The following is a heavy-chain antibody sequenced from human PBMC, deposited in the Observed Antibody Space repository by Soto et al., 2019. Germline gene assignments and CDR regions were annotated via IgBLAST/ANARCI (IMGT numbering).Heavy chain of an antibody. J-gene: IGHJ4*02. CDR2: IKEDGSAK. CDR1: GFSFTSLW. Sequence: EVQLVESGGGLVQPGGSLRVSCAASGFSFTSLWMSWVRQAPGKGLEWVANIKEDGSAKYYLDSVKGRFTISRDNAKNSLYLQMSSLRAEDTAVYYCAREDFYRFDYWGQGNLVTVSS. V-gene: IGHV3-7*01. CDR3: AREDFYRFDY.